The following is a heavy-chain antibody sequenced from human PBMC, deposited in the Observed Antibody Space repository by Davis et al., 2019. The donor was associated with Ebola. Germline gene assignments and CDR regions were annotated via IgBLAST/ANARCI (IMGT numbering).Heavy chain of an antibody. D-gene: IGHD6-13*01. CDR3: AKDHHRSSASTGRYFDS. CDR1: GFIFNTYA. CDR2: ISGGGGPTT. J-gene: IGHJ4*02. V-gene: IGHV3-23*01. Sequence: GESLKISCEASGFIFNTYAMTWLRQAPGKGLDWVAVISGGGGPTTYYADSVMGRFTIPRDNSKNTVYLKMDSLRAADSAVYYCAKDHHRSSASTGRYFDSWGQGTLVTVSS.